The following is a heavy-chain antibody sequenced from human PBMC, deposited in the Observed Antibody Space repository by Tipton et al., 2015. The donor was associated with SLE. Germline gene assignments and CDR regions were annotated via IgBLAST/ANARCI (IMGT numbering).Heavy chain of an antibody. CDR1: GGSISSSSYY. CDR3: ARGPGSPRPFDY. J-gene: IGHJ4*02. V-gene: IGHV4-61*02. CDR2: IYTSGST. D-gene: IGHD6-13*01. Sequence: LRLSCTVSGGSISSSSYYWGWIRQPPGKGLEWIGRIYTSGSTNYNPSLKSRVTISVDTSKNQFSLKLSSVTAADTAVYYCARGPGSPRPFDYWGQGTLVTVSS.